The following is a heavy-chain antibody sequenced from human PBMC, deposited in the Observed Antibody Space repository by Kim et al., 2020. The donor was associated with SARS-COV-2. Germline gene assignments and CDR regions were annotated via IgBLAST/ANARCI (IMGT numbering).Heavy chain of an antibody. J-gene: IGHJ3*01. V-gene: IGHV1-69*04. CDR3: GGIFLLGFLLFDVFVF. Sequence: SVKVSCKASGGTFSSYAISWVRQAPGQGLEWMGRIIPILGIANYAQKFQGRVTITRNKPRSPAYWELGSLELGEPAVFIWGGIFLLGFLLFDVFVFWG. CDR1: GGTFSSYA. CDR2: IIPILGIA. D-gene: IGHD3-9*01.